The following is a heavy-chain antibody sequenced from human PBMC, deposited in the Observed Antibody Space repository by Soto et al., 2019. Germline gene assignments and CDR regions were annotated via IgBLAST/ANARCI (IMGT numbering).Heavy chain of an antibody. J-gene: IGHJ5*02. D-gene: IGHD6-13*01. V-gene: IGHV1-2*04. Sequence: QVQLVQSGAEVKKPGASVKVSCKAPGYTFTGYYMHWVRQAPGQGLEWMGWINPNSGGTNYAQKFQGWVTMTRDTSISTAYMELSRLRSDDTAVYYCARLSAAAGTGDWFDPWGQGTLVTVSS. CDR1: GYTFTGYY. CDR2: INPNSGGT. CDR3: ARLSAAAGTGDWFDP.